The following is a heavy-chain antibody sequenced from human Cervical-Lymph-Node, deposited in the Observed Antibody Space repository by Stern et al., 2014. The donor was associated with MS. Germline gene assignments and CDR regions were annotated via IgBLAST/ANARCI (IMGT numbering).Heavy chain of an antibody. Sequence: QLVQSGAEVKKPGSSVTVSCQTSGGTFSSHAINWVRQAPGQGLEWMGGVSPIFGTVDYAQKFQGRLTITADESTNTAYMELSSLRSEDTAVYYCARDQIPYYYYGMDVWGQGTTVTVSS. CDR2: VSPIFGTV. D-gene: IGHD2-2*02. CDR1: GGTFSSHA. J-gene: IGHJ6*02. V-gene: IGHV1-69*01. CDR3: ARDQIPYYYYGMDV.